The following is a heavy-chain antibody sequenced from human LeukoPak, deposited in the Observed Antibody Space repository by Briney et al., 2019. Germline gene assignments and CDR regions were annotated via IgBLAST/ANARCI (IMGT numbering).Heavy chain of an antibody. CDR2: ISRSGSTI. CDR1: GFTLSSSE. D-gene: IGHD3-16*01. J-gene: IGHJ4*02. V-gene: IGHV3-48*03. Sequence: GGSLRLSCAASGFTLSSSEMNWVRRAPGKGLEWVSYISRSGSTIFYADSVKGRFTISRDNAKNSLYLQMNSLRVEDTAVYYCARDPDHGAVDYWGQGTLVTVSS. CDR3: ARDPDHGAVDY.